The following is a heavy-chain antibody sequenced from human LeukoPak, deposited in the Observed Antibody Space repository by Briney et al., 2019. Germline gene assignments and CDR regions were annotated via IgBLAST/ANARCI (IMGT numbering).Heavy chain of an antibody. CDR3: AKDHAVTTYAYYYYMDV. V-gene: IGHV3-30*02. CDR1: GFTFSSYG. Sequence: GGSPRLSCAASGFTFSSYGMHWVRQAPGKGLEWVAFIRYDGSNKYYADSVKGRFTISRDNSKNTLYLQMNSLRAEDTAVYYCAKDHAVTTYAYYYYMDVWGKGTTVTVSS. J-gene: IGHJ6*03. CDR2: IRYDGSNK. D-gene: IGHD4-17*01.